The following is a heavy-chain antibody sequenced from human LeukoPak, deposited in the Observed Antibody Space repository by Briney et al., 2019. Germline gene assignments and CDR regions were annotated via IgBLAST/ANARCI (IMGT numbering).Heavy chain of an antibody. CDR2: ISYDGSNK. Sequence: GGSLRLSCAASGFTFSSYAMHWVRQAPGKGLEWVAVISYDGSNKYYADSVKGRFTISRDNSKNTLYLQMNSLRAEDTAVYYCASGIAAAGYFDYWGQGTLATVSS. V-gene: IGHV3-30*01. CDR3: ASGIAAAGYFDY. J-gene: IGHJ4*02. CDR1: GFTFSSYA. D-gene: IGHD6-13*01.